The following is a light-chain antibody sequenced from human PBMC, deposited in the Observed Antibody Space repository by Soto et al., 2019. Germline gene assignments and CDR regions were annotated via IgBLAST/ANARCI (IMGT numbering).Light chain of an antibody. J-gene: IGKJ2*01. Sequence: DIPMTQSPSTLSASVGDRVTITCRASQSISSWLAWYQQKPGKAPKLLISKASSLESGVPSRFSGSGSGTEFTLTISSLQPDDFATYYCQQFSSYPYTFGQGTKLEIK. CDR2: KAS. V-gene: IGKV1-5*03. CDR1: QSISSW. CDR3: QQFSSYPYT.